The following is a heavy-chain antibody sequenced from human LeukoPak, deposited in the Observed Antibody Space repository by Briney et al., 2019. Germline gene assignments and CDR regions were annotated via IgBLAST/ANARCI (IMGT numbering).Heavy chain of an antibody. CDR1: GDTFTGYY. D-gene: IGHD3-22*01. CDR2: INPNSGGT. Sequence: EASVKVSCKASGDTFTGYYMHWVRQAPGQGLEWMGRINPNSGGTNYAQKFQGRVTMTRDTSISTAYMELSRLRSDDTAVYYCARARGYYDSSGYSGDYWGQGTLVTVSS. V-gene: IGHV1-2*06. CDR3: ARARGYYDSSGYSGDY. J-gene: IGHJ4*02.